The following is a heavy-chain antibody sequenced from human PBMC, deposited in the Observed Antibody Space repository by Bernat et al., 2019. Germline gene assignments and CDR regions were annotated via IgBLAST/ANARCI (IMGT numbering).Heavy chain of an antibody. V-gene: IGHV4-39*01. CDR1: GGSISSSSYY. CDR3: ASGEGYCSGGSCDSDALDI. Sequence: QLQLQESGPGLVKPSETLSLTCTVSGGSISSSSYYWGWIRQPPGKGLEWIGSIYYSGSTYYNPSLKSRVTISVDTSKNQFSLKLSSVTDADTAVYYCASGEGYCSGGSCDSDALDIWGQGTMVTVSS. D-gene: IGHD2-15*01. CDR2: IYYSGST. J-gene: IGHJ3*02.